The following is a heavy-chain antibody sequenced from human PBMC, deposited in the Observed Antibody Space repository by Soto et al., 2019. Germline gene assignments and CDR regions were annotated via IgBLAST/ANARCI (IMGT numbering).Heavy chain of an antibody. CDR1: GFTFDDYA. CDR2: ISWNSGSI. V-gene: IGHV3-9*01. D-gene: IGHD4-17*01. J-gene: IGHJ4*02. CDR3: AKEEYGPVDY. Sequence: GGSLRLSCAASGFTFDDYAMHWVRQAPGKGLEWVSGISWNSGSIGYADSVKGRFTISRDNAKNSLYLQMNSLRAEDTALYYCAKEEYGPVDYWGQGTLVTVSS.